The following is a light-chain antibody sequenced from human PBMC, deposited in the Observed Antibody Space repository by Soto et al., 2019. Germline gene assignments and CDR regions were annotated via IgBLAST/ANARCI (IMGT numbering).Light chain of an antibody. CDR2: DTS. CDR3: HQYVSSWT. Sequence: EVVLTQSPDTLSLSPGERATLSCRASQSVSSFLAWYQQKPGQAPRLLIYDTSTRATGIPDRFSGSGSGTDFTLTISRLEPEDFAVYYCHQYVSSWTFGQGTKVDIK. CDR1: QSVSSF. V-gene: IGKV3-11*01. J-gene: IGKJ1*01.